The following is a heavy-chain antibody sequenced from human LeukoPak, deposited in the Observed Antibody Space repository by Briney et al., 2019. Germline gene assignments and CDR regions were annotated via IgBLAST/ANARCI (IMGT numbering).Heavy chain of an antibody. CDR3: ARASGYSSSWYEWYFDY. CDR2: ISAYNGNT. D-gene: IGHD6-13*01. Sequence: ASVNVSCKASGYTFTSYGISWVRQAPGQGLEWMGWISAYNGNTNYAQKLQGRVTMTTDTSTSTAYMELRSLRSDDTAVYYCARASGYSSSWYEWYFDYWGQGTLVTVSS. J-gene: IGHJ4*02. V-gene: IGHV1-18*01. CDR1: GYTFTSYG.